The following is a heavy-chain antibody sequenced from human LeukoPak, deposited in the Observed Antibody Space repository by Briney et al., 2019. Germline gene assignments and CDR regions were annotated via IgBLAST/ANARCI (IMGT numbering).Heavy chain of an antibody. V-gene: IGHV4-4*07. J-gene: IGHJ4*02. D-gene: IGHD3-10*01. Sequence: SETLSLTCTVSGGSISSYYWSWIRQPAGKGLEWIGRIYTSGSTNYNPSLKSRVTMSVDTSKNQFSLKLSSVTAADTAVYYCARVIHYYGSGSPFDYWGQGTLVTVSS. CDR2: IYTSGST. CDR1: GGSISSYY. CDR3: ARVIHYYGSGSPFDY.